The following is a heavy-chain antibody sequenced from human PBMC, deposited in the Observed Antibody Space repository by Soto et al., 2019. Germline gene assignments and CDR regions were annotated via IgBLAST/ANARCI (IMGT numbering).Heavy chain of an antibody. J-gene: IGHJ4*02. D-gene: IGHD2-15*01. CDR3: ARDRGCSGGICYRDLGY. CDR2: ISSTSTTI. CDR1: GFTFSNYA. Sequence: PGGSLRLSCAASGFTFSNYAMSWVRQAPGKGLEWVSYISSTSTTIYYADSVKGRFTISRDNAKNSLYLHMNSLSAEDTAVYYCARDRGCSGGICYRDLGYWGQGTLVTVSS. V-gene: IGHV3-48*01.